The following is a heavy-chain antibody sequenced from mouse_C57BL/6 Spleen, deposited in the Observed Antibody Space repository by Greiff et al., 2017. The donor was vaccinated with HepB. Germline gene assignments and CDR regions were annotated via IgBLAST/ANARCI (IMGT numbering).Heavy chain of an antibody. V-gene: IGHV5-4*01. J-gene: IGHJ1*03. CDR3: ARVPQSRYFDV. CDR2: ISDGGSYT. CDR1: GFTFSSYA. Sequence: EVQGVESGGGLVKPGGSLKLSCAASGFTFSSYAMSWVRQTPEKRLEWVATISDGGSYTYYPDNVKGRFTISRDNAKNNLYLQMSHLKSEDTAMYYCARVPQSRYFDVWGTGTTVTVSS.